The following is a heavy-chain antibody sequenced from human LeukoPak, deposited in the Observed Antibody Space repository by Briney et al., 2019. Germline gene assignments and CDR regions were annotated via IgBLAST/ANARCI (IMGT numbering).Heavy chain of an antibody. Sequence: PGGSLRLSCAASGFTVSSNYMSWVRQVPGKELEWVSVIYSGGSTYYADSVKGRFTISRHNSKNTLYLQMNSLRAEDTAVYYCARDQLERPYWYFDLWGRGTLVTVSS. D-gene: IGHD1-1*01. CDR3: ARDQLERPYWYFDL. CDR1: GFTVSSNY. CDR2: IYSGGST. V-gene: IGHV3-53*04. J-gene: IGHJ2*01.